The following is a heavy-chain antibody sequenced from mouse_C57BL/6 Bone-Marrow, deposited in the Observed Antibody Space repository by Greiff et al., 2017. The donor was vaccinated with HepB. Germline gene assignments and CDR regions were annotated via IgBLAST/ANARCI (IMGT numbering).Heavy chain of an antibody. J-gene: IGHJ4*01. CDR3: AVVAEDYAMDY. Sequence: VKLQESGPELVKPGASVKISCKASGYAFSSSWMNWVKQRPGKGLEWIGRIYPGDGDTNYNGKFKGKATLTADKSSSTAYMQLSSLTSEDSAVYFCAVVAEDYAMDYWGQGTSVTVSS. CDR1: GYAFSSSW. D-gene: IGHD1-1*01. V-gene: IGHV1-82*01. CDR2: IYPGDGDT.